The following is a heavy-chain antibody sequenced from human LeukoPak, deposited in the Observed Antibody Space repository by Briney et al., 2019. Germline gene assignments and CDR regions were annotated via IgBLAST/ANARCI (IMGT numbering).Heavy chain of an antibody. CDR2: INPSGGST. CDR1: GYTFTSYY. CDR3: ARDRYYYDSSGYIRGISFDY. D-gene: IGHD3-22*01. J-gene: IGHJ4*02. Sequence: ASVKVSCKTCGYTFTSYYMHWVRQAPGQGLEWMGIINPSGGSTSYAQKFQGRVTMTRDTSTSTVYMELSSLRSEDTAVYYCARDRYYYDSSGYIRGISFDYWGQGTLVTVSS. V-gene: IGHV1-46*01.